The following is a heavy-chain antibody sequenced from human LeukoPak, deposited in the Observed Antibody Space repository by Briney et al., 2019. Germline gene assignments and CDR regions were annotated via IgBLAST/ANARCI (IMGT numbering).Heavy chain of an antibody. CDR3: ARYCSGGSCPGPNYGMDV. J-gene: IGHJ6*02. D-gene: IGHD2-15*01. Sequence: SQTLSLTCAVSGGSISSGGYSWSWIRQPPGKGLEWIGYIYYSGSTYYNPSLKSRVTISVDRSKNQFSLKLSSVTAADTAVYYCARYCSGGSCPGPNYGMDVWGQGTTVTVSS. V-gene: IGHV4-30-2*01. CDR2: IYYSGST. CDR1: GGSISSGGYS.